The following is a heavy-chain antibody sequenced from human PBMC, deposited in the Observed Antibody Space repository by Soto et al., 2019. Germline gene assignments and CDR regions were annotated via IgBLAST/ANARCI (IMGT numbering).Heavy chain of an antibody. D-gene: IGHD6-6*01. V-gene: IGHV1-69*01. J-gene: IGHJ6*02. CDR3: ARGEYSSSSYYYYGMDV. CDR1: GGTFSSYA. CDR2: IIPIFGTA. Sequence: QLQLVQSGAEVKKPGSSVKVSCKASGGTFSSYAISWVRQAPGQGLEWMGGIIPIFGTANYAQKFQGRVTITADEYTSTAYMELSSLRSEDTVVYYCARGEYSSSSYYYYGMDVWGQGTTVTVSS.